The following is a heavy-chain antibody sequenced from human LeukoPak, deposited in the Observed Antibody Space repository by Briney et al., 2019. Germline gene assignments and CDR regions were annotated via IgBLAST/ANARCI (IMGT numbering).Heavy chain of an antibody. V-gene: IGHV3-53*01. D-gene: IGHD6-13*01. CDR3: ARFFSGSSSWYIPFDY. CDR1: GFTVSNNY. Sequence: GGSLRLSCAASGFTVSNNYMSWVRQAPGKGLEWISVIYSGGSTYYADSVKGRFTISRDNSKNTLYLQMNSLRAEDTAVYYCARFFSGSSSWYIPFDYWGQGTLVTVSS. CDR2: IYSGGST. J-gene: IGHJ4*02.